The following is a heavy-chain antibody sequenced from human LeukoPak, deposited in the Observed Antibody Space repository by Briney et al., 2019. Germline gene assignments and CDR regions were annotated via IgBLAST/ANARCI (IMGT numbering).Heavy chain of an antibody. CDR2: IWYDGSNK. Sequence: GRSLRLSCAASGFTFSSYGMHWVRQAPGKGLEWLAVIWYDGSNKYYADSVKGRFTISRDNSKNTLYLQMNSLRAEDTAVYYCARARDGSGYYSPLEYWGQGTLVTVSS. V-gene: IGHV3-33*01. CDR3: ARARDGSGYYSPLEY. CDR1: GFTFSSYG. D-gene: IGHD3-22*01. J-gene: IGHJ4*02.